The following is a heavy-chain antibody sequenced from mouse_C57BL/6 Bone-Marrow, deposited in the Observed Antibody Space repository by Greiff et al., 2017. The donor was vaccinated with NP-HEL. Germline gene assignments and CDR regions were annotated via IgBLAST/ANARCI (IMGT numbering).Heavy chain of an antibody. V-gene: IGHV1-20*01. D-gene: IGHD1-1*01. CDR2: INPYNGDT. J-gene: IGHJ4*01. CDR1: GYSFTGYF. Sequence: DVQLQESGPELVKPGDSVKISCKASGYSFTGYFMNWVMQSHGKSLEWIGRINPYNGDTFYNQKFKGKATLTVDKSSSTAHMELRSLTSEDSAVYYCARWHYGSSYDYYAMDYWGQGTSVTVSS. CDR3: ARWHYGSSYDYYAMDY.